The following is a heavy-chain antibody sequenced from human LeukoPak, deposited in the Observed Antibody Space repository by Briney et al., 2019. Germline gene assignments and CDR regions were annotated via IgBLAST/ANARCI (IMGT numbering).Heavy chain of an antibody. CDR1: GGSISSSSYY. CDR2: IYYSGST. Sequence: SETLSLTCTVSGGSISSSSYYWGWIRQPPGKGLEWIGSIYYSGSTYYNPSLKSRVTISVDTSKNQFSLKLSSATAADTAVYYCARLLGNFKYSSGWYDYWGQGTLVTVSS. V-gene: IGHV4-39*01. D-gene: IGHD6-19*01. CDR3: ARLLGNFKYSSGWYDY. J-gene: IGHJ4*02.